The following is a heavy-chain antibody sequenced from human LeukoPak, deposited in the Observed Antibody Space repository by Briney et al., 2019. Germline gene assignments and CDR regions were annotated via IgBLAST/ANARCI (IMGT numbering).Heavy chain of an antibody. CDR1: GYTFTGYY. J-gene: IGHJ6*03. D-gene: IGHD2-15*01. CDR3: ARGVVTATPSGYYYHYYMDV. CDR2: INPNSGGT. V-gene: IGHV1-2*02. Sequence: ASVKVSCKASGYTFTGYYMHWVRQAPGQGLEWMGWINPNSGGTNYAQKFQGRVTMTRDTSISTAYMELSRLRSDDTAVYYCARGVVTATPSGYYYHYYMDVWGKGTTVTVSS.